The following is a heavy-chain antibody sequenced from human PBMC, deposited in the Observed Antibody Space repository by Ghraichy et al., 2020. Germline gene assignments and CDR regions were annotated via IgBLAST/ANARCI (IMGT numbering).Heavy chain of an antibody. CDR2: IYFSGIT. D-gene: IGHD2-15*01. Sequence: SETLSLTCSVSGDSIKSYYWSWIRQPPGKGLEWIGYIYFSGITNYNSSLKSRVTISVDTSKNQFSLKLSSVTAADTAVYYCARQQPGGISGGKLGYWYFDLWGRGTLVTVSS. CDR1: GDSIKSYY. V-gene: IGHV4-59*01. J-gene: IGHJ2*01. CDR3: ARQQPGGISGGKLGYWYFDL.